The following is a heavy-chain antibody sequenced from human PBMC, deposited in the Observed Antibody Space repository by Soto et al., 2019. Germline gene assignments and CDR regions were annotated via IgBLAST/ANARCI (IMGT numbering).Heavy chain of an antibody. CDR3: ARDQTGYSYGSGYYYYMDV. Sequence: GGSLRLSCAASGFTFSSYWMSWVRQAPGKGLEWVANIKQDGSEKYYVDSVKGRFTISRDNAKNSLYLQMNSLRAEDTAVYYCARDQTGYSYGSGYYYYMDVWGKGTTVTVSS. D-gene: IGHD5-18*01. V-gene: IGHV3-7*01. J-gene: IGHJ6*03. CDR2: IKQDGSEK. CDR1: GFTFSSYW.